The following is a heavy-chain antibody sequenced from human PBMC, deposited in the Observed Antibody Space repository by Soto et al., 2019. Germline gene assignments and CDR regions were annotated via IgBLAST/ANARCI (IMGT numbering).Heavy chain of an antibody. CDR2: FDPEDGET. J-gene: IGHJ5*02. V-gene: IGHV1-24*01. CDR1: GYTLTELS. Sequence: GTSVKVTCKDSGYTLTELSMHWVRQAPGKGLEWMGGFDPEDGETIYAQKFQGRVTMTEDTSTDTAYMELSSLRSEDTAVYYCATAPGSVGWFDPWGQGTLVTVSS. CDR3: ATAPGSVGWFDP.